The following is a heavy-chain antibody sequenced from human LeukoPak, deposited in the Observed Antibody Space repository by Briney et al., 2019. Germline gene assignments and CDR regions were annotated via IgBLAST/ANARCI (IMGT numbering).Heavy chain of an antibody. J-gene: IGHJ3*02. Sequence: GESLKISSQGSGYSFTTHWIGWLRQMPVKVLECMGIIYPTDSDTRYSPSFQGHLTLSAANSIRTAYPQWSSLSASATAMYYCARAALGGDFDIWGQGTMVTVSS. CDR1: GYSFTTHW. D-gene: IGHD3-10*01. CDR2: IYPTDSDT. CDR3: ARAALGGDFDI. V-gene: IGHV5-51*01.